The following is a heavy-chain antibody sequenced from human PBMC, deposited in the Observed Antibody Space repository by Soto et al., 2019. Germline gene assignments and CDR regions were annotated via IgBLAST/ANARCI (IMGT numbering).Heavy chain of an antibody. D-gene: IGHD3-3*01. V-gene: IGHV3-33*01. CDR3: ARRKLSGSPSKYNFYYGMDV. J-gene: IGHJ6*02. Sequence: QPGGSLRLSCAASGFTFSNYGMHWVRQAPGKGLEWVAAIWYDGSNKYYGDSVKGRFTISRDNFKDTLSLQMNGLRAEDTAVYYCARRKLSGSPSKYNFYYGMDVWGQGTTVTVSS. CDR1: GFTFSNYG. CDR2: IWYDGSNK.